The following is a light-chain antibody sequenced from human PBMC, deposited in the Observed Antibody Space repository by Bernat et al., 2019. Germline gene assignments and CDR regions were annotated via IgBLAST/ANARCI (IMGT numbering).Light chain of an antibody. J-gene: IGKJ5*01. CDR2: LGS. Sequence: DIVMTQSPLSLVVTPGEPASISCRSSQSLLLSNGYNYLDWYLQRPGQSPQLLIYLGSNRAPGVPHRFSGSGSGTDFTLEISRVEAEDVGIYYCMQALQTPTFGQGTRLETK. CDR3: MQALQTPT. V-gene: IGKV2-28*01. CDR1: QSLLLSNGYNY.